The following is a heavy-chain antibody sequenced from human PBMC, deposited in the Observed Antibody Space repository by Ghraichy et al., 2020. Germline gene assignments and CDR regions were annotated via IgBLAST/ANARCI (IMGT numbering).Heavy chain of an antibody. V-gene: IGHV4-59*01. Sequence: SETLSLTCTVSGGSISSYYWSWIRQPPGKGLEWIGYIYYSGSTNYNPSLKSRVTISVDTSKNQFSLKLSSVTAADTAVYYCAREQAFRGGRDAFDIWGQGTMVTVSS. D-gene: IGHD3-16*01. CDR1: GGSISSYY. CDR2: IYYSGST. CDR3: AREQAFRGGRDAFDI. J-gene: IGHJ3*02.